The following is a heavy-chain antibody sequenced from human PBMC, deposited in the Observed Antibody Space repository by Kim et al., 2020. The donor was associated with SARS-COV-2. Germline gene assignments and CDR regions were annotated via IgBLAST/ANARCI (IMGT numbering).Heavy chain of an antibody. V-gene: IGHV4-28*01. D-gene: IGHD3-22*01. CDR3: VIDTSGYYSCDY. Sequence: YYNPSLKSRVIMSVDAYKNQFSLKLSSVTDADTAVYYCVIDTSGYYSCDYWGQGTLVTVSS. J-gene: IGHJ4*02.